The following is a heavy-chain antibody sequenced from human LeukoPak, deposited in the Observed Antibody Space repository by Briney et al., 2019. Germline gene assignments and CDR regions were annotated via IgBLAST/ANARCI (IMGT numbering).Heavy chain of an antibody. Sequence: SETLSLICAVSGGSISSGGYSWSWIRQPPGKGLEWIGYIYHSGSPYYNPSLKSRVTISVDRSKNQFSLKLSSVTAADTAVYYCASHYDSSGYYYLSGAFDIWGQGTMVTVSS. V-gene: IGHV4-30-2*01. D-gene: IGHD3-22*01. CDR1: GGSISSGGYS. CDR3: ASHYDSSGYYYLSGAFDI. J-gene: IGHJ3*02. CDR2: IYHSGSP.